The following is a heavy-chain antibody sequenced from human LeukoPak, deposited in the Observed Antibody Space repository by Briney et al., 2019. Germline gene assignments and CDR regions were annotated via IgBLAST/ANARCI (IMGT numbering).Heavy chain of an antibody. CDR2: LYYSGST. V-gene: IGHV4-59*01. CDR3: ARGVLGSAYYDFWSGYPLIYFDY. CDR1: GGSISNYY. J-gene: IGHJ4*02. Sequence: SETLSLTCTVSGGSISNYYWSWIRQPPGKGLEWIGYLYYSGSTNYNPSLKSQVTISVDTTKNQFSLKLSSVTAADTAVYYCARGVLGSAYYDFWSGYPLIYFDYWGQGTLVTVSS. D-gene: IGHD3-3*01.